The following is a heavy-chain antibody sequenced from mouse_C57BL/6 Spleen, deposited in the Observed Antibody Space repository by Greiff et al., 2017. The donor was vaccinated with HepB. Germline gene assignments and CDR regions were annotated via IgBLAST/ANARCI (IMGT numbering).Heavy chain of an antibody. V-gene: IGHV1-82*01. Sequence: VQLQQSGPELVKPGASVKISCKASGYAFSSSWMNWVKQRPGKGLEWIGRIYPGDGDTNYNGKFKGKATLTADKSSSTAYMQLSSLTSEDSAVYFCAKDDYDGSSYGDYWGQGTTLTVSS. CDR3: AKDDYDGSSYGDY. D-gene: IGHD1-1*01. J-gene: IGHJ2*01. CDR2: IYPGDGDT. CDR1: GYAFSSSW.